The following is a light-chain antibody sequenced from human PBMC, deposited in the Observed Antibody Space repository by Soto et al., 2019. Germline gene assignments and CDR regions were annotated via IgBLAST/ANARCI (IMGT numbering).Light chain of an antibody. CDR3: QQDNKLPPHT. Sequence: EIVMTQSPATLSVSPGGRATLSCRASQSVSSSLAWYQQKPGQAPRLLIYGASTRATGMPARFSGSGSGTEFTLTISSLQSEDSAVYYCQQDNKLPPHTFGQGTKLEI. J-gene: IGKJ2*01. V-gene: IGKV3-15*01. CDR1: QSVSSS. CDR2: GAS.